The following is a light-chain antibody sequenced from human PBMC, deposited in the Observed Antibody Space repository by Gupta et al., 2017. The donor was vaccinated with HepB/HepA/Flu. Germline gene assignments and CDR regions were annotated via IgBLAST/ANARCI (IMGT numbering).Light chain of an antibody. CDR3: KHARRPPFT. V-gene: IGKV2-28*01. CDR2: SGS. CDR1: QRLLNSDGYAF. Sequence: DIMLTQSPLSLPVTLGEPASISCRSSQRLLNSDGYAFLDWYQQKPGQSPQLLIYSGSNRATGVPDRFSGSGSDTEFTLKINKVEAEDVAIYYCKHARRPPFTFGHGTKVDI. J-gene: IGKJ3*01.